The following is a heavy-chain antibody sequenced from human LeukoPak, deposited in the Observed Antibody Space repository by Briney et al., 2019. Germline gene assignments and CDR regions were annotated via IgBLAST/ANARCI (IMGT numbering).Heavy chain of an antibody. CDR1: GGSISSYY. Sequence: SETLSLTCTVSGGSISSYYWSWIRQPPGKGLEWIGCIYYSGSTNYNPSLKSRVTISVDTSKNQFSLKLSSVTAADTAVYYCARDSYYYGSGSYKAPWYFDYWGQGTLVTVSS. V-gene: IGHV4-59*01. CDR2: IYYSGST. D-gene: IGHD3-10*01. CDR3: ARDSYYYGSGSYKAPWYFDY. J-gene: IGHJ4*02.